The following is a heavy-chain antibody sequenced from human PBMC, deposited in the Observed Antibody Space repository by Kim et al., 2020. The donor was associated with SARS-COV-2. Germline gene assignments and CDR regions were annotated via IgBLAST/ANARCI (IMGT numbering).Heavy chain of an antibody. V-gene: IGHV7-4-1*02. J-gene: IGHJ5*02. CDR1: GYTFTSYA. Sequence: ASVKVSCKASGYTFTSYAMNWVRQAPGQGLEWMGWINTNSGNPTYAQGFTGRIVFSLDTSVSTAYLQISSLKAEYTAVYYCARRSYEILTGSGGCCDPWGHRTLVTVSS. D-gene: IGHD3-9*01. CDR3: ARRSYEILTGSGGCCDP. CDR2: INTNSGNP.